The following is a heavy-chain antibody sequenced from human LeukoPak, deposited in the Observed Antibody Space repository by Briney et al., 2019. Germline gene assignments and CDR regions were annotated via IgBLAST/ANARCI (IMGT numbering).Heavy chain of an antibody. CDR3: ARGRLWFGEYPYDY. Sequence: PSETLSLTCAVYGGSFSGYYWSWIRQPPGKGLEWIGEINHSGSTNYNPSLKSRVTISVDTSKNQFSLMLSSVTAADTAVYYCARGRLWFGEYPYDYWGQGTLVTVSS. CDR1: GGSFSGYY. D-gene: IGHD3-10*01. CDR2: INHSGST. V-gene: IGHV4-34*01. J-gene: IGHJ4*02.